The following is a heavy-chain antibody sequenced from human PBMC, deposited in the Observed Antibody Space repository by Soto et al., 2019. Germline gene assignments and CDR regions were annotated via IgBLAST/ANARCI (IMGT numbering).Heavy chain of an antibody. J-gene: IGHJ6*02. V-gene: IGHV1-69*01. Sequence: QVQLVQSGAEVKKPASSVKVSCKASGGTFGSYAISWVRQAPGQGLEWMGGIIPITATANYAQKFQGRVTITADESTSTASMQLSSLRSEDTAVYYCSRSQGSSTSLEIYYYYYYGMDVWGQGTTVTVSS. CDR2: IIPITATA. CDR1: GGTFGSYA. CDR3: SRSQGSSTSLEIYYYYYYGMDV. D-gene: IGHD2-2*01.